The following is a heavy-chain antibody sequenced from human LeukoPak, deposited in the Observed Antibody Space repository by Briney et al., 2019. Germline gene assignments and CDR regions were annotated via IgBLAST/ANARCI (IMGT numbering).Heavy chain of an antibody. Sequence: PGGSLRLSCAASGFTVSTNYMSWVRQAPGKGLEWVSVIIGDGSNTYYADSVKGRFTISRDNSNNMLYLRMNSLRGEDTAVYYCAKSMTTTNVDWFDPWGQGTLVTVSS. D-gene: IGHD2-8*01. J-gene: IGHJ5*02. CDR3: AKSMTTTNVDWFDP. CDR1: GFTVSTNY. CDR2: IIGDGSNT. V-gene: IGHV3-53*01.